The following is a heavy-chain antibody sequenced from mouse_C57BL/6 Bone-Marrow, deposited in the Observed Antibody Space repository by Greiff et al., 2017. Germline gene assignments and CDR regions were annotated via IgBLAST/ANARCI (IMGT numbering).Heavy chain of an antibody. D-gene: IGHD1-1*01. CDR3: ARQIYGSSYGFAY. V-gene: IGHV5-6*02. J-gene: IGHJ3*01. CDR2: ISSGGSYT. CDR1: GFTFSSYG. Sequence: DVMLVESGGDLVKPGGSLKLSCAASGFTFSSYGMSWVRQTPDKRLEWVATISSGGSYTYYPDSVKGRFTISRDNAKNTLYLQMSSLKSEDTAMYYCARQIYGSSYGFAYWGQGTLVTVSA.